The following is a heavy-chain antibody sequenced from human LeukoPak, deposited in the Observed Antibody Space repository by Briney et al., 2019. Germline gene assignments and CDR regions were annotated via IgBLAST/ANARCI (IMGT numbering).Heavy chain of an antibody. CDR1: GGSVSSGNCY. D-gene: IGHD5-18*01. J-gene: IGHJ4*02. CDR3: ASGRGYTYGPFGY. CDR2: AYYSGST. Sequence: SETLSLSCTVSGGSVSSGNCYWTWIRQPPGKGLEWIGYAYYSGSTNYNPSLKSRVTISIDTSKNQFSLMLNSVTAADTALYYCASGRGYTYGPFGYCGQGTLVTVSS. V-gene: IGHV4-61*01.